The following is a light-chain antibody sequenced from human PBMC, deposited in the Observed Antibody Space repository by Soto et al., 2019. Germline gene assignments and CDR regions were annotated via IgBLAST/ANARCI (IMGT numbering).Light chain of an antibody. CDR1: QGITSW. CDR3: QQTTTFPLT. Sequence: DILMSKSPSSVSASVGDRVTITCRASQGITSWLAWYQQKPGKAPKLLIYRASNLQSGVPSRFSGSGSGTDFTLTISGLQPADFATYYCQQTTTFPLTFGGGTKVDIK. CDR2: RAS. V-gene: IGKV1-12*01. J-gene: IGKJ4*01.